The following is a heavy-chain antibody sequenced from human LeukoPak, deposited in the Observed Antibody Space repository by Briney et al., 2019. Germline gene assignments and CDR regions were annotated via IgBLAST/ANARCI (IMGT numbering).Heavy chain of an antibody. CDR3: ARSSGSYYPTFDY. J-gene: IGHJ4*02. Sequence: GGSLRLSCAASGFTVSSNYMSWVRQAPGKGLEWVSVIYSGGSTYYADSVKGRFTISRDNSKNTLYLQMNSLRAEDTAVYYCARSSGSYYPTFDYWGQGTLVTVSS. CDR1: GFTVSSNY. D-gene: IGHD3-10*01. CDR2: IYSGGST. V-gene: IGHV3-53*01.